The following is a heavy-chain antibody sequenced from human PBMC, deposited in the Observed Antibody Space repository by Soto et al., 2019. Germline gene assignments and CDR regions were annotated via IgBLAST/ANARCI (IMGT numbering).Heavy chain of an antibody. J-gene: IGHJ4*02. CDR1: GGSISSTSYY. D-gene: IGHD3-10*01. CDR2: FYYSGST. CDR3: ARQVVDGTVAGSGSFDS. V-gene: IGHV4-39*01. Sequence: PSETLSLTCTVSGGSISSTSYYWVWIRQPPGKGLEWIGSFYYSGSTYYNPSLKSRVTISVGTSENQFSLKLSSVTAADTAVYYCARQVVDGTVAGSGSFDSWGQGTLVT.